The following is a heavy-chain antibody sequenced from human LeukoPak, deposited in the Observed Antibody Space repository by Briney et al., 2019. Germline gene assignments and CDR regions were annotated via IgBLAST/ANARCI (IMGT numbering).Heavy chain of an antibody. J-gene: IGHJ4*02. V-gene: IGHV3-48*02. CDR2: ISDGSSTI. CDR3: ARETVGLDY. CDR1: GFTFSNYN. Sequence: GGSLRLSCAASGFTFSNYNLNWVRQAPGKGLEWVSYISDGSSTIYYADSVRGRFTISRDNAKNSLYLQINSLRDEDTAVYYCARETVGLDYWGQGTLVTVSS. D-gene: IGHD4-23*01.